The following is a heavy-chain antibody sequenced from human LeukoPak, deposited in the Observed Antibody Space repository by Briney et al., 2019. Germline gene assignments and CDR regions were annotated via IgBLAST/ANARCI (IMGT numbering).Heavy chain of an antibody. CDR1: GYSISSGYY. Sequence: SETLSLTCAVSGYSISSGYYWSWIRRPPGKGLEWIGYIYYSGSTNYNPSLKSRVTISEDTSKNQFSLKLSSVTAADTAVYYCARDRSSFGDYPDAFDIWGQGTMVTVSS. CDR3: ARDRSSFGDYPDAFDI. D-gene: IGHD3-3*01. J-gene: IGHJ3*02. V-gene: IGHV4-61*01. CDR2: IYYSGST.